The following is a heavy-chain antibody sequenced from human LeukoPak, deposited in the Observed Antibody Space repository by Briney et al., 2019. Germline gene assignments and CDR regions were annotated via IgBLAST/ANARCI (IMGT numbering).Heavy chain of an antibody. Sequence: GGSLRLSCAASGFTFSSYGMHWVRQAPGKGLEWVAFIRYDGSNKYYADSVKDRFTISRDNSKNTLYLQMNSLRAEDTAVYYCAKGSAPQLLYGLDILNWGQGTLVTVSS. CDR2: IRYDGSNK. D-gene: IGHD2-2*02. CDR1: GFTFSSYG. V-gene: IGHV3-30*02. CDR3: AKGSAPQLLYGLDILN. J-gene: IGHJ4*02.